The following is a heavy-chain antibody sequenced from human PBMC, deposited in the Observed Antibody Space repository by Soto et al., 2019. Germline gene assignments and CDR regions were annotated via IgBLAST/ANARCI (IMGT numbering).Heavy chain of an antibody. CDR3: ARDQRISYSSSSLFGMDV. J-gene: IGHJ6*02. CDR2: IIPIFGTA. Sequence: QVQLVQSGAEVKKPGSSVKVSCKASGGTFSSYAISWVRQDPGQGLEWMGGIIPIFGTANYAQKFQGRVTITADESTSTAYMELSSLRSEDTAVYYCARDQRISYSSSSLFGMDVWGQGTTVTVSS. V-gene: IGHV1-69*01. CDR1: GGTFSSYA. D-gene: IGHD6-13*01.